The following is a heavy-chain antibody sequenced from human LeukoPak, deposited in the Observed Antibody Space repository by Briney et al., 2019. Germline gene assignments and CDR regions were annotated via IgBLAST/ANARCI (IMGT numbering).Heavy chain of an antibody. V-gene: IGHV3-53*01. D-gene: IGHD2-21*02. J-gene: IGHJ3*02. CDR1: GFTVSSNY. CDR3: ADSGGDRSVDAFDI. Sequence: GASLRLSCAASGFTVSSNYMSWVRQAPGKGLEWASIFYSGCNTYYADSAKARFPVSRDNSEQTLYVQMNSLRAEDTAVYYCADSGGDRSVDAFDIWGQGTMVTVSS. CDR2: FYSGCNT.